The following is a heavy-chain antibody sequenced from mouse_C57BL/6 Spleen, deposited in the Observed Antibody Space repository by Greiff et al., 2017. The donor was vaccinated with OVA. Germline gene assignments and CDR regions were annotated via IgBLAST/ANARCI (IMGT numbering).Heavy chain of an antibody. CDR2: IHPNSGST. J-gene: IGHJ4*01. V-gene: IGHV1-64*01. CDR3: ARGYYGSNYAMDY. D-gene: IGHD1-1*01. CDR1: GYTFTSYW. Sequence: VQLQQSGAELVKPGASVKLSCKASGYTFTSYWMHWVKQRPGQGLEWIGMIHPNSGSTNYNEKFKSKATLTVDKSSSTAYMQLSSLTSEDSAVYYCARGYYGSNYAMDYWGQGTSVTVSS.